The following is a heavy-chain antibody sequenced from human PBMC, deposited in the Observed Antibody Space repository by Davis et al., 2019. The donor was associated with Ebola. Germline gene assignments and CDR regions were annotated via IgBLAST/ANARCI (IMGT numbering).Heavy chain of an antibody. CDR1: GYTFTGYY. V-gene: IGHV1-2*02. J-gene: IGHJ4*02. CDR2: INPNSGGT. Sequence: ASVKVSCKASGYTFTGYYMHWVRQAPGQGLEWMGWINPNSGGTNYAQKFQGRVTMTRDTSISTAYMELGRLRSDDTAVYYCARLRSTHYGSGSYLDYWGQGTLVTVSS. D-gene: IGHD3-10*01. CDR3: ARLRSTHYGSGSYLDY.